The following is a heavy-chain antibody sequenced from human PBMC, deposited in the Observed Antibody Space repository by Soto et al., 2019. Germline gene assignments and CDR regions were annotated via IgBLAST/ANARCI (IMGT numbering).Heavy chain of an antibody. CDR2: IYYSGST. Sequence: SETLSLTCTVSRGSVSSGDYYWSWIRQPPGKGLEWIGYIYYSGSTYYNPSLKSRVSISLDTSKKQFSLRLSSVTAADTAVYYCSRVPFRAPSGSYYIDYWGQGTLVTVSS. D-gene: IGHD1-26*01. V-gene: IGHV4-30-4*01. J-gene: IGHJ4*02. CDR3: SRVPFRAPSGSYYIDY. CDR1: RGSVSSGDYY.